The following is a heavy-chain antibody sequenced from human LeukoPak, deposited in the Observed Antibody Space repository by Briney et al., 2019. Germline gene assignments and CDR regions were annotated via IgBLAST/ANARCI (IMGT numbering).Heavy chain of an antibody. Sequence: EASVKVSCKTSGYTFTAYYIHWVRQAPGQGLDWMGWINPDNGGTDYAQKFQGRVTMTRDTSISTAYMELSRLRSDDTAVYYCARGYYDFWSGNNWFDPWGQGTLVTVSS. V-gene: IGHV1-2*02. CDR1: GYTFTAYY. J-gene: IGHJ5*02. CDR3: ARGYYDFWSGNNWFDP. CDR2: INPDNGGT. D-gene: IGHD3-3*01.